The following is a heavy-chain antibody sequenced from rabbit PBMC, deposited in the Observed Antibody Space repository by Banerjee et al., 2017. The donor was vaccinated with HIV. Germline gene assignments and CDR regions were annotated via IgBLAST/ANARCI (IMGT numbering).Heavy chain of an antibody. D-gene: IGHD6-1*01. CDR2: IYGGSGGNT. V-gene: IGHV1S40*01. CDR3: ARDYYSYDWGPPL. CDR1: GFSFSSSYY. J-gene: IGHJ4*01. Sequence: QSLEESGGDPVKPGASLTLTCTASGFSFSSSYYMCWVRQAPGKGLEWIGCIYGGSGGNTYYASWAKGRFTISKTSSTTVTLQMTSLTAADTATYFCARDYYSYDWGPPLWGPGTLVTVS.